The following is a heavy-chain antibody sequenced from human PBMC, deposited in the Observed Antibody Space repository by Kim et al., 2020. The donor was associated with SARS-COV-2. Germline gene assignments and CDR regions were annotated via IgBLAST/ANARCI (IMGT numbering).Heavy chain of an antibody. Sequence: SETLSLTCAVYGGSFSGYYRSWIRQPPGKGLEWIGEINHSGSTNYNPSLKSRVTISVDTSKNQFSLKLSSVTAADTAVYYCASIPSTVTGLPFDYWGQGTLVTVSS. CDR1: GGSFSGYY. CDR2: INHSGST. CDR3: ASIPSTVTGLPFDY. J-gene: IGHJ4*02. V-gene: IGHV4-34*01. D-gene: IGHD4-17*01.